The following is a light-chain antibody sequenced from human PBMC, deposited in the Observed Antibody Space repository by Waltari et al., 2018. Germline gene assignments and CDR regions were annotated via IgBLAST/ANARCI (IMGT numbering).Light chain of an antibody. Sequence: DIVMTQSQDSLTVSLGERATINCKSTQSLLYSYTNKNYLAWYQQKPGQSPKLLIYWASTRDSGVPDRFSGSGSGTDFTLTISSLQAEDVAVYYCQQYYSTPVTFGQGTKVEMK. CDR3: QQYYSTPVT. J-gene: IGKJ1*01. CDR1: QSLLYSYTNKNY. CDR2: WAS. V-gene: IGKV4-1*01.